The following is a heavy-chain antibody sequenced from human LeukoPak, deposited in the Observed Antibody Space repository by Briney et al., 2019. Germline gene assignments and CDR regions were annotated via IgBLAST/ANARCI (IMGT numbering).Heavy chain of an antibody. J-gene: IGHJ4*02. Sequence: ASVTVSCTASGYTFTSYDITWVRQAPGQGLEWMGWISAYSGNTNYAQKLQGRVTMTIDTSTSTAYMELRSLRSDDTAVYYCARGGVGSLIDYWGQGTLVTVSS. CDR2: ISAYSGNT. D-gene: IGHD3-10*01. V-gene: IGHV1-18*01. CDR1: GYTFTSYD. CDR3: ARGGVGSLIDY.